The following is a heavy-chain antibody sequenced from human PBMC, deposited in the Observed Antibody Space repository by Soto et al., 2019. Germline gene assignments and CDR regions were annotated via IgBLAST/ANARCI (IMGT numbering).Heavy chain of an antibody. V-gene: IGHV1-18*01. CDR3: ARGSTYYYDSSGYYYDYYYYGMDV. Sequence: ASVKVSCKASGYTFTSYGISWVRQAPGQGLEWMGWISAYNGNTNYAQKLQGRVTMTTDTSTSTAYMELRSLRSDDTAVYYCARGSTYYYDSSGYYYDYYYYGMDVWGQGTTVTVSS. CDR2: ISAYNGNT. J-gene: IGHJ6*02. D-gene: IGHD3-22*01. CDR1: GYTFTSYG.